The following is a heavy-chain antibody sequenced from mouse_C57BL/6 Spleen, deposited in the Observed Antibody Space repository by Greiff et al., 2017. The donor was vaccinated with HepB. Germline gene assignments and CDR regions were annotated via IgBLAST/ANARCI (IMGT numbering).Heavy chain of an antibody. J-gene: IGHJ4*01. CDR1: GYSFTGYY. Sequence: HLHHSLPYLFNPFSSVKISCKASGYSFTGYYMNWVKQSPEKSLEWIGEINPSTGGTTYNQKFKAKATLTVDKSSSTAYMQLKSLTSEDSAVYYCARSGTTVVAMDYWGQGTSVTVSS. V-gene: IGHV1-42*01. D-gene: IGHD1-1*01. CDR2: INPSTGGT. CDR3: ARSGTTVVAMDY.